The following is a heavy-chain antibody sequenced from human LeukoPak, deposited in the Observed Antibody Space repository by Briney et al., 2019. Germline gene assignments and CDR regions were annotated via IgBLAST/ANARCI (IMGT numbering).Heavy chain of an antibody. J-gene: IGHJ4*02. CDR1: GFTFSSYA. V-gene: IGHV3-23*01. D-gene: IGHD3-10*01. Sequence: QPGGSLRLSCAASGFTFSSYAMSWVRQAPGKGLEWVSAISGSGGSTYYADSEKGRFTISRDNSKNTLYLQMNSLRAEDTAVYYCAKVRSGYYGSGSYLEDYWGQGTLVTVSS. CDR2: ISGSGGST. CDR3: AKVRSGYYGSGSYLEDY.